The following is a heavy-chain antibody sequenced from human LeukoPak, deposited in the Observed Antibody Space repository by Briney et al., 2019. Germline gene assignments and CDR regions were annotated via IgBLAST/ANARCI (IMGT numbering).Heavy chain of an antibody. D-gene: IGHD3-22*01. V-gene: IGHV3-20*04. CDR3: ARAYYYDSSGYYYPFDY. Sequence: GGSLRLSCAASGFTFSNAWMSWVRQAPGKGLEWVSGINWNGGSTGYADSVKGRFTISRDNAKNSLYLQMNSLRAEDTALYYCARAYYYDSSGYYYPFDYWGQGTLVTVSS. J-gene: IGHJ4*02. CDR2: INWNGGST. CDR1: GFTFSNAW.